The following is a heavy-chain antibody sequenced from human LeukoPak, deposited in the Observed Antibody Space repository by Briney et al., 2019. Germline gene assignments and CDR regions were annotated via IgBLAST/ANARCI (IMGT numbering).Heavy chain of an antibody. V-gene: IGHV3-9*01. J-gene: IGHJ3*02. CDR3: AKSRQEEHDAFDI. Sequence: PGGSLRLSCAASGFTFDDYAMHWVRQAPGKGLEWVSGISWNSGSIGYADSVKGRFTISRDNAKNSLYLQMNSLRAEDTALYYCAKSRQEEHDAFDIWGQGTMVTVSS. D-gene: IGHD1/OR15-1a*01. CDR1: GFTFDDYA. CDR2: ISWNSGSI.